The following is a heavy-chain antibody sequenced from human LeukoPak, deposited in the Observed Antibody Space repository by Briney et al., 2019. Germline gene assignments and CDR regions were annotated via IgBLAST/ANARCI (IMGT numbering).Heavy chain of an antibody. CDR2: MNPNSGNT. J-gene: IGHJ5*02. Sequence: ASVKVSCKASGYTFTSYDINWVRQATGQGLEWMGWMNPNSGNTGYAQKFRGRVTMTRNTSISTAYMELSSLRSEDTAVYYCARALMDYDFWSGYPKNWFDPWGQGTLVTVSS. CDR1: GYTFTSYD. CDR3: ARALMDYDFWSGYPKNWFDP. V-gene: IGHV1-8*01. D-gene: IGHD3-3*01.